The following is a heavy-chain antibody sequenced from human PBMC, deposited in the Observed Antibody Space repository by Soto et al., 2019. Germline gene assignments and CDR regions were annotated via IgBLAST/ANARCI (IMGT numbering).Heavy chain of an antibody. J-gene: IGHJ4*02. CDR3: AREYYDYIWGSYRYADY. V-gene: IGHV1-3*01. CDR2: INAGNGNT. D-gene: IGHD3-16*02. Sequence: ASVKVSCKASGGTFSSYAISWVRQAPGQGLEWMGWINAGNGNTKYSQKFQGRVTITRDTSASTAYMELSSLRSEDTAVYYCAREYYDYIWGSYRYADYWGQGTLVTVS. CDR1: GGTFSSYA.